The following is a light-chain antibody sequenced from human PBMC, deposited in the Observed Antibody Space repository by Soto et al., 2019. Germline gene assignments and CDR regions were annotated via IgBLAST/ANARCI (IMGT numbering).Light chain of an antibody. J-gene: IGLJ2*01. CDR2: GNS. CDR3: QSYDSSRDVV. CDR1: SSNIGAGYD. V-gene: IGLV1-40*01. Sequence: QAVVTQPPSVSGAPGQRVTLSCTGSSSNIGAGYDVHWYQQLPGTAPKLLIYGNSNRPSGVPDRFSGSKSGTSAYLAITGLQAEDEADYYCQSYDSSRDVVFGGGTQLTVL.